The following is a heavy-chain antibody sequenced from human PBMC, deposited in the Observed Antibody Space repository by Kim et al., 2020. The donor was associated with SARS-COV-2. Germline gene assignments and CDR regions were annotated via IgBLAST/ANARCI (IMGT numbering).Heavy chain of an antibody. J-gene: IGHJ4*01. CDR2: ICNDGSNK. V-gene: IGHV3-33*06. D-gene: IGHD5-18*01. Sequence: GGSLRLSCAASGFTFSSYGMHWVRQAPGKGLEWVAAICNDGSNKYYADSVKGRFTISRDNSKNTLYLQMNSLRAEDTAVYYCAKDVSQDTAMVKSSHSYLDYWGQGTLVTVSS. CDR1: GFTFSSYG. CDR3: AKDVSQDTAMVKSSHSYLDY.